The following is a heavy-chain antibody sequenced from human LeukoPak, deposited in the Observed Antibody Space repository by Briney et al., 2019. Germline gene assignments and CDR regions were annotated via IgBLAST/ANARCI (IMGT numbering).Heavy chain of an antibody. D-gene: IGHD6-6*01. CDR1: GGTFSSYA. J-gene: IGHJ4*02. CDR3: ARSLSSSIASLHYFDY. V-gene: IGHV1-69*05. CDR2: IIPIFGTA. Sequence: ASVKVSCTASGGTFSSYAISWVRQAPGQGLEWMGGIIPIFGTANYAQKFQGRVTITTDESTSTAYMELSSLRSEDTAVYYCARSLSSSIASLHYFDYWGQGTLVTVSS.